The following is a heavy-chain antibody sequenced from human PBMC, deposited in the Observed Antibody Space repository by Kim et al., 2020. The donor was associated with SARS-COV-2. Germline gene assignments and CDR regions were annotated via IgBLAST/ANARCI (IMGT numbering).Heavy chain of an antibody. D-gene: IGHD5-18*01. CDR2: IYYGGSV. J-gene: IGHJ4*02. V-gene: IGHV4-39*01. CDR1: GDSITSRNYY. CDR3: ARHRGYNYGPVDH. Sequence: SETLSLTCTVSGDSITSRNYYWGWIRQPPGKGLEWIGSIYYGGSVYYTPSLKSRVTISVDTSKNQFSLTLNSVTAADTAVYYCARHRGYNYGPVDHWGQGTLVTVSS.